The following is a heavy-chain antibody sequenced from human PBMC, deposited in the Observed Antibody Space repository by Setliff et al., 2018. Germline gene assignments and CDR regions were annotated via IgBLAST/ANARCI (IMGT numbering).Heavy chain of an antibody. CDR1: GYTFTSYA. CDR2: INAGNGNT. D-gene: IGHD1-26*01. Sequence: ASVKVSCKASGYTFTSYAMHWVRQAPGQRLEWMGWINAGNGNTKYSQKFQGRVTMTRDTSISTAYMELSRLRSDDTAVYYCARGRGSYYYYMDVWGKGTTVTVSS. CDR3: ARGRGSYYYYMDV. J-gene: IGHJ6*03. V-gene: IGHV1-3*01.